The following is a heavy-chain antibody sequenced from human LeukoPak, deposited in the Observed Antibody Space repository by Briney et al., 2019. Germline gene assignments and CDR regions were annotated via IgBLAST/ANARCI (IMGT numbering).Heavy chain of an antibody. CDR3: ARPSGSYRAEYFQH. D-gene: IGHD1-26*01. CDR1: GDSISSTSYY. J-gene: IGHJ1*01. CDR2: IYYSGRT. V-gene: IGHV4-39*01. Sequence: PSETLSLTCTVSGDSISSTSYYWGWIRQPPGKVLEWIGTIYYSGRTYYNPSLKSRVTIFVDTAKNQVSLKLSSVTAADTAVYYCARPSGSYRAEYFQHWGQGTLVTVSS.